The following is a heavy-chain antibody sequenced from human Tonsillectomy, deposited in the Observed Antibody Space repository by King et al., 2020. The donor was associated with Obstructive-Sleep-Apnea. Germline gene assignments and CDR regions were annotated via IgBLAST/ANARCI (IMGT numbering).Heavy chain of an antibody. CDR1: GGPFSGYW. D-gene: IGHD2-8*02. CDR3: ARYSPHEQRLVSCFDS. CDR2: ISHSGVT. J-gene: IGHJ4*02. V-gene: IGHV4-34*01. Sequence: VQLQQWGTGLLKPSETLSLTCAVSGGPFSGYWWSWIRQPPGKGLEWIGEISHSGVTNYTPSLKSRVAISLDTSRNQFFLRLTSVTAADTAVYYCARYSPHEQRLVSCFDSWGQGMLVTVST.